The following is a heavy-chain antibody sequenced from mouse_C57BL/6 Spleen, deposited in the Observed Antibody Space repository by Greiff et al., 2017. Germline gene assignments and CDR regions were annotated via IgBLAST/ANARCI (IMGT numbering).Heavy chain of an antibody. D-gene: IGHD2-4*01. CDR2: IYPETGGT. Sequence: QVQLQQSGAELVRPGASVTLSCKASGYTFTDYEMHWVKQTPVHGLEWIGAIYPETGGTAYNQKFTGKAILTADKSSTPAYMELRSLTSEDSAVYSCTRPKHDYDGRGYYFDYWGQGTTLTVSS. CDR1: GYTFTDYE. CDR3: TRPKHDYDGRGYYFDY. J-gene: IGHJ2*01. V-gene: IGHV1-15*01.